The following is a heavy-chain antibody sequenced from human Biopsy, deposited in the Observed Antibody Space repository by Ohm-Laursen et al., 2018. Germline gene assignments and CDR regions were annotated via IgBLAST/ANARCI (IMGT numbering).Heavy chain of an antibody. D-gene: IGHD1-1*01. CDR1: GFTFDDYA. CDR3: AKDVRVKVQLDGMDV. J-gene: IGHJ6*02. Sequence: SLRLSCAAFGFTFDDYAMHWVRQAPGKGLEWVSGISWHSGSRGYADSVKGRFTISRGNAKKLLYLQMNSLRAEDTALYYCAKDVRVKVQLDGMDVWGQGTTVTVSS. V-gene: IGHV3-9*01. CDR2: ISWHSGSR.